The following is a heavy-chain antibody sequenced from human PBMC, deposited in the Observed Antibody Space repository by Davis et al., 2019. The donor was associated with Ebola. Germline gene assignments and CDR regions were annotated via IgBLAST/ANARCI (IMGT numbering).Heavy chain of an antibody. CDR2: ISSSSSYI. J-gene: IGHJ6*02. D-gene: IGHD3-16*01. CDR3: ARGGGGYYYYYGMDV. V-gene: IGHV3-21*01. Sequence: GESLKISCAASGFTFSSYSMNWVRQAPGKGLEWVSSISSSSSYIYYADSVKGRFTISRDNAKNSLYLQMNSLRAEDTAVYYCARGGGGYYYYYGMDVWGQGTTVTVSS. CDR1: GFTFSSYS.